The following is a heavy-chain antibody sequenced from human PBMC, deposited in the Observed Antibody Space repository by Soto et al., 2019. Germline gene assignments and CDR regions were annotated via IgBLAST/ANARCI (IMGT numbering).Heavy chain of an antibody. J-gene: IGHJ4*02. V-gene: IGHV3-23*01. Sequence: GGSLRLSCVASGVTFSSYAMSWVRQAPGKGLEWVSASSSIDGSVYYADSVRGRFTISRDNSKNMVYLQMNSLRAEDTAVYYXXXGGTPAAMPRWGFDHXGQGTLVTVSS. D-gene: IGHD2-2*01. CDR3: XXGGTPAAMPRWGFDH. CDR1: GVTFSSYA. CDR2: SSSIDGSV.